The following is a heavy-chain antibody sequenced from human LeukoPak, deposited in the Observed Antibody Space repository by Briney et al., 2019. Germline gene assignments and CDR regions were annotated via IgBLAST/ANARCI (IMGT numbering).Heavy chain of an antibody. CDR3: ARDLYSRRMDYYGSGSYIAH. J-gene: IGHJ4*02. V-gene: IGHV1-46*01. CDR2: INPSGGST. Sequence: ASVKVSCKASGYTFTSYYMHWVRQAPGQGLEWMGIINPSGGSTSYAQKLQGRVTMTTDTSTNTVYMELRSLRSDDTAVYYCARDLYSRRMDYYGSGSYIAHWGQGTLVTVSS. D-gene: IGHD3-10*01. CDR1: GYTFTSYY.